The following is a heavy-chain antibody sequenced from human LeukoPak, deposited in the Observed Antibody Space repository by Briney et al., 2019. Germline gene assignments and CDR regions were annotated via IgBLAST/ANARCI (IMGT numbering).Heavy chain of an antibody. Sequence: PGGSLRLSCAASGFTFSSYGMHWVRQAPDKGLEWVAVISYDGSNKYYADSVKGRFTISRDNSKNTLYLQMNSLRAEDTAVYYCAKDQILEGFDYWGQEPWSPSPQ. CDR1: GFTFSSYG. CDR2: ISYDGSNK. CDR3: AKDQILEGFDY. V-gene: IGHV3-30*18. J-gene: IGHJ4*01.